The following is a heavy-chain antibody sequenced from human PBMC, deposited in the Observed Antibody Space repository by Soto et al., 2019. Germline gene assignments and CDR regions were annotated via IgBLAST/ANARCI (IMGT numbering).Heavy chain of an antibody. CDR2: IYYSGST. CDR3: PRDRGVCISVVAANYYYGMYV. Sequence: SETLSLTCTVSGGSISSGGYYWSWIRQHPGKGLEWIGYIYYSGSTYYNPSLKSRVTISVDTSKNQFSLNLSSVTASDTAGYSCPRDRGVCISVVAANYYYGMYVWNQEPTITVS. D-gene: IGHD2-15*01. V-gene: IGHV4-31*03. J-gene: IGHJ6*02. CDR1: GGSISSGGYY.